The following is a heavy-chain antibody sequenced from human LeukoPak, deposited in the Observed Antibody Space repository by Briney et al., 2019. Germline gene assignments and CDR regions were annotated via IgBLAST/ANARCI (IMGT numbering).Heavy chain of an antibody. Sequence: GGSLRLSCAPSGFTFSSYSMNWVRQAPGKGLEWVSFIRSSSSYIYYADSVKGRFTISRDNAKNSLYLQMNSLRAEDTAVYYCARPGIAVAGEFFDYWGQGTLVTVSS. V-gene: IGHV3-21*01. CDR1: GFTFSSYS. J-gene: IGHJ4*02. CDR2: IRSSSSYI. D-gene: IGHD6-19*01. CDR3: ARPGIAVAGEFFDY.